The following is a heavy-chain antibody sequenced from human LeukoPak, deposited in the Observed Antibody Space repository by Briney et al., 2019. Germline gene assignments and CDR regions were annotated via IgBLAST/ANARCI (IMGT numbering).Heavy chain of an antibody. D-gene: IGHD2-21*02. Sequence: PGRSLRRSCAASGFTFSSYAMHWVRQAPGKGLEWVAVISYDGSNKYYADSVKGRFTISRDNSKNTLYLQMNSLRAEDTAVYYCARAPVVVTPPPDYWGQGTLVTVSS. CDR2: ISYDGSNK. J-gene: IGHJ4*02. CDR1: GFTFSSYA. CDR3: ARAPVVVTPPPDY. V-gene: IGHV3-30*04.